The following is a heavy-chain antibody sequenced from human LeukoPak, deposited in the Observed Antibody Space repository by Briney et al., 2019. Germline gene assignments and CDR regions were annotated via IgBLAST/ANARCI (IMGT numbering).Heavy chain of an antibody. V-gene: IGHV3-21*01. CDR1: GFTFSSYS. J-gene: IGHJ6*03. CDR3: AKVSGDQYYYYYYYMDV. CDR2: ISSSSSYI. Sequence: GGSLRLSCAASGFTFSSYSMNWVRQAPGKGLEWVSSISSSSSYIYYADSVKGRFTISRDNAKNSLYLQMNSLRAEDTAVYYCAKVSGDQYYYYYYYMDVWGKGTTVTVSS. D-gene: IGHD3-10*02.